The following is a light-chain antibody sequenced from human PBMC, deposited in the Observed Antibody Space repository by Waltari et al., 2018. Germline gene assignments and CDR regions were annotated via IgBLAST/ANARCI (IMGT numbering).Light chain of an antibody. V-gene: IGLV1-47*01. J-gene: IGLJ2*01. CDR2: RNN. Sequence: QSVLTQPPSASGPPGQRVTISCSGSSSNIGSNFVYWYQQFPGTAPKLLIFRNNPRPSGVPVRFSGSKSGSSASLAISGLRSDDEAHYYCASWDDSLSGGIFGGGTEVTVL. CDR3: ASWDDSLSGGI. CDR1: SSNIGSNF.